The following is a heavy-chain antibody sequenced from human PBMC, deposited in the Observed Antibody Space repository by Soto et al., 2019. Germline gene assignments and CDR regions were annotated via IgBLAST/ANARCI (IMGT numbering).Heavy chain of an antibody. D-gene: IGHD1-7*01. Sequence: SETLSLTCVVSGTSISSHNWWSWVRQSPGQGWEWIGEVFHGGSTNYNPSLQSRVTMSIGNSRNQFSLTLNSVTAADTALYFCARGTTNGNWFDPWGQGLLVTVSS. J-gene: IGHJ5*02. CDR3: ARGTTNGNWFDP. CDR2: VFHGGST. V-gene: IGHV4-4*02. CDR1: GTSISSHNW.